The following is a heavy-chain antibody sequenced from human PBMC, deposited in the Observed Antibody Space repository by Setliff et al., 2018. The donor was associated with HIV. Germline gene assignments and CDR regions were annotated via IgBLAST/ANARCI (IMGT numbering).Heavy chain of an antibody. CDR2: VSQSGST. CDR3: ARVPVAGANWFDP. D-gene: IGHD2-21*01. CDR1: GVSINRTDHY. J-gene: IGHJ5*02. Sequence: PSETLSLTCSVSGVSINRTDHYWGWIRQSPGKRLEWIGSVSQSGSTYYNPSLKSRITSSVDRSKNLFSLKLISVTAADQGVYYCARVPVAGANWFDPWGLGTLVTVSS. V-gene: IGHV4-39*01.